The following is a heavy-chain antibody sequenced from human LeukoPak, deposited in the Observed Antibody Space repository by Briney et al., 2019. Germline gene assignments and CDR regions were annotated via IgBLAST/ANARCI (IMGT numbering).Heavy chain of an antibody. Sequence: TGGSLRLSCAASGFTFSSYAMSWVRQAPGKGLEWVAVISYDGSNKYYADSVKGRFTISRGNSKNTLYLQMNSLRAEDTAVYYCAREDKAIDYWGQGTLVTVSS. D-gene: IGHD5-18*01. CDR2: ISYDGSNK. J-gene: IGHJ4*02. CDR1: GFTFSSYA. V-gene: IGHV3-30*04. CDR3: AREDKAIDY.